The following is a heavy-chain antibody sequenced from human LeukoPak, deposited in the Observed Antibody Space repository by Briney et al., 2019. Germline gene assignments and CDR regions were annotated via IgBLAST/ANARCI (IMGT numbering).Heavy chain of an antibody. CDR1: GFTFSSYA. CDR2: ISGSSNST. D-gene: IGHD3-9*01. V-gene: IGHV3-23*01. CDR3: AKFWVVDDAFDI. J-gene: IGHJ3*02. Sequence: GRSLRLSCAASGFTFSSYAMSWVRQAPGKGLNWVSLISGSSNSTYYADSVKGRFTISRDNSKNTLYLQMNSLRAEDTAVYYCAKFWVVDDAFDIWGQGTMVTVSS.